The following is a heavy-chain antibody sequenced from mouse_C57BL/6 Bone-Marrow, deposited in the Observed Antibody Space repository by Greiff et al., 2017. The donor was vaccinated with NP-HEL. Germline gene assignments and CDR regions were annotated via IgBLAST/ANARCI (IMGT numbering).Heavy chain of an antibody. V-gene: IGHV2-9-1*01. Sequence: VMLVESGPGLVAPSQSLSITCTVSGFSLTRYAISWVRQPPGKGLEWLGVIWTGGGTNYNSALKSRLSISKDNSKSQVFLKMNRLQTDDTARYYCASYRDYFDYWGQGTTLTVSS. CDR1: GFSLTRYA. D-gene: IGHD2-12*01. CDR2: IWTGGGT. J-gene: IGHJ2*01. CDR3: ASYRDYFDY.